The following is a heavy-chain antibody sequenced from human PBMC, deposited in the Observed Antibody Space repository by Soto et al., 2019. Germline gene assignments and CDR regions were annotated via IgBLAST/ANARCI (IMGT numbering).Heavy chain of an antibody. D-gene: IGHD3-22*01. V-gene: IGHV5-10-1*01. CDR1: GYSFAGYW. CDR3: ARQIYDSDTGPNFQYYFDS. Sequence: GESLKISCRGSGYSFAGYWITWVRQKPGKGLEWMGRINPSDSQTYYSPSFRGHVTISATKSITTVFLQWSSLRASDTAMYYCARQIYDSDTGPNFQYYFDSWGQGTPVTVSS. J-gene: IGHJ4*02. CDR2: INPSDSQT.